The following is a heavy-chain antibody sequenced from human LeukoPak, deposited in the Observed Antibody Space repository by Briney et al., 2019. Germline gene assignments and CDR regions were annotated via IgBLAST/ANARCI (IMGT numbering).Heavy chain of an antibody. CDR3: AKDRNYGPYYSDY. J-gene: IGHJ4*02. Sequence: PGGSLRLSCAASGFTFTSYAMTWVRQAPGKGLEWVSAISGSGGSTYYADSVKGRFTISRDNSKDTLYLQMNSLRAEDTAVYYCAKDRNYGPYYSDYWGQGTLVTVSS. D-gene: IGHD3-10*01. CDR1: GFTFTSYA. CDR2: ISGSGGST. V-gene: IGHV3-23*01.